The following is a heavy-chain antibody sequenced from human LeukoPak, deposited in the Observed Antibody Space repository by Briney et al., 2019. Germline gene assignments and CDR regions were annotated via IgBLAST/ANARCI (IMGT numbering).Heavy chain of an antibody. Sequence: PGRSLRLSCAASGFTFSSYAMHWVRQAPGKGLEWVAVISYDGSNKYYADSVEGRFTISRDNSKNTLYLQMNSLRAEDTAVYYCARDLAYSSAYWGQGTLVTVSS. J-gene: IGHJ4*02. V-gene: IGHV3-30-3*01. CDR1: GFTFSSYA. CDR2: ISYDGSNK. CDR3: ARDLAYSSAY. D-gene: IGHD6-25*01.